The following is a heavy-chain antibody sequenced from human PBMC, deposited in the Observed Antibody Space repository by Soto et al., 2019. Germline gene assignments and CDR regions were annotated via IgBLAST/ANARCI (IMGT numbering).Heavy chain of an antibody. CDR3: ARMVDNYVNDNWFDP. V-gene: IGHV4-59*01. CDR1: DGSIGSDY. J-gene: IGHJ5*02. D-gene: IGHD4-4*01. Sequence: PSETLSLTCTVSDGSIGSDYWSWIQQPPGKGLEWLGNIDYIGNTNYNPSLKSRVTMSIDTSKNRFSLKLASVTTADTAVYYCARMVDNYVNDNWFDPWGQGTLVTVSS. CDR2: IDYIGNT.